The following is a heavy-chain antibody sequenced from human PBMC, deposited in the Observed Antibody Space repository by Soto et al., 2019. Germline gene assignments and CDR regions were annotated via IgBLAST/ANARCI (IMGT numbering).Heavy chain of an antibody. J-gene: IGHJ4*02. Sequence: PGGSLILSCAASGFTFSSYAMSWVRQAPGKGLEWVSVISGSSGSTYYADSVKGRFTISRDNSKNTLYLQMNSLRFEDTAVYYCAKARYGDGRGFDYWGQGTPVTVSS. CDR3: AKARYGDGRGFDY. CDR1: GFTFSSYA. D-gene: IGHD5-18*01. V-gene: IGHV3-23*01. CDR2: ISGSSGST.